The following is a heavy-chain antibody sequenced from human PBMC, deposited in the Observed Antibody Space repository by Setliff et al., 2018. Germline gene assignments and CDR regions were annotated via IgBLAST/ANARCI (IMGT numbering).Heavy chain of an antibody. J-gene: IGHJ5*02. CDR2: IKEDGSEK. D-gene: IGHD3-3*01. CDR3: ARDRPVTVFGVVTLP. Sequence: GGSLRLSCAASGFTFSSYAMSWVRQAPGKGLEWVANIKEDGSEKFYVDSVKGRFTISRDNAKQSGYLQMNSLRVEDTAVYYCARDRPVTVFGVVTLPWGQGTLVTVSS. V-gene: IGHV3-7*01. CDR1: GFTFSSYA.